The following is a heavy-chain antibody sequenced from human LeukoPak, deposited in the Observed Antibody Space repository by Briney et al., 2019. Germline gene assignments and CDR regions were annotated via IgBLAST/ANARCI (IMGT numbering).Heavy chain of an antibody. V-gene: IGHV4-34*01. D-gene: IGHD6-19*01. CDR3: ARLRGPGIAVAGTFDY. CDR2: INHSGST. J-gene: IGHJ4*02. CDR1: GGSFSGYY. Sequence: SETLSLTCAVYGGSFSGYYWSWIRQPPGKGLEWIGEINHSGSTNYNPSLKSRVTISVDTSKNQFSLKLSSVTAADTAVYYCARLRGPGIAVAGTFDYWGQETLVTVSS.